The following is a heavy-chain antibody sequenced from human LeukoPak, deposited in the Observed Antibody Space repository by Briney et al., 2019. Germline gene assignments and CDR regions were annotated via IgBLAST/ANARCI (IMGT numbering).Heavy chain of an antibody. J-gene: IGHJ4*02. CDR2: IYYSGST. CDR1: GGSISSGGYY. D-gene: IGHD2-15*01. CDR3: ARVGYLLIDY. V-gene: IGHV4-31*03. Sequence: SETLSLTCTVSGGSISSGGYYWSWIRQHPGKGLEWIGYIYYSGSTYYNPSLKSRVTISVDTSKNQFSLKLSSVTAADTAVYYCARVGYLLIDYWGQGTLVTVSS.